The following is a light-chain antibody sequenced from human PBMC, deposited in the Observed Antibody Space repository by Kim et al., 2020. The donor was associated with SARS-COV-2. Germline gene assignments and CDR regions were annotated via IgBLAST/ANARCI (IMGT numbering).Light chain of an antibody. CDR2: GTN. CDR1: TGAVTSGYY. CDR3: LLYFGGDQHYV. Sequence: QAVVTQEPSLTVSPGGTVTLTCASSTGAVTSGYYPNWFQQKPGQAPRSLIYGTNNKHSWTPARFSGSLLGGKAALTLSGVQPEDEAEYYCLLYFGGDQHYVCGTGTKVTVL. J-gene: IGLJ1*01. V-gene: IGLV7-43*01.